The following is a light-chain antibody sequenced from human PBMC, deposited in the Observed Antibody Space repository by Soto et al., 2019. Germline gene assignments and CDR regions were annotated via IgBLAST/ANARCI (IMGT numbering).Light chain of an antibody. Sequence: QSALTPPASVSGSPGQSITISCTGTSSDVGSYNLVSWYQHHPGKAPKLMIYEGSQRPSGVSNRFSGSKPGNTASLTISGLQAEDEADYYCCSYAGSSNWVFGGGTKLTVL. CDR1: SSDVGSYNL. V-gene: IGLV2-23*01. J-gene: IGLJ3*02. CDR2: EGS. CDR3: CSYAGSSNWV.